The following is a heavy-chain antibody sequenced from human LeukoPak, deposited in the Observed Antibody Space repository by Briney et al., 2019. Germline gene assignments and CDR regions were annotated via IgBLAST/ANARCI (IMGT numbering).Heavy chain of an antibody. CDR3: ARTGGYSGYELEYYFDY. CDR1: GYSFTSYW. V-gene: IGHV5-51*01. J-gene: IGHJ4*02. D-gene: IGHD5-12*01. CDR2: IYPGDSDT. Sequence: GESLKISCKGSGYSFTSYWIGWMRQMPGKGLEWMGIIYPGDSDTRYSPSFQGQVTISADKSISTAYLQWSSLKASDTAMYYWARTGGYSGYELEYYFDYWGQGTLVTVSS.